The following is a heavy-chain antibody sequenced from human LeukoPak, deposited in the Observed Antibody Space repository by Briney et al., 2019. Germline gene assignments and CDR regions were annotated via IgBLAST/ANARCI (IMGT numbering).Heavy chain of an antibody. D-gene: IGHD1-14*01. J-gene: IGHJ5*02. Sequence: SETLSLTCTVSGGSISSGDYYWSWIRQPPGKGLEWIGCIYYSGSTYYSPSLKSRVTISVDTSKNQFSLKLSSVTAADTAVYYCARRPPSDPNWFDPWGQGTLVTVSS. CDR2: IYYSGST. CDR1: GGSISSGDYY. CDR3: ARRPPSDPNWFDP. V-gene: IGHV4-30-4*01.